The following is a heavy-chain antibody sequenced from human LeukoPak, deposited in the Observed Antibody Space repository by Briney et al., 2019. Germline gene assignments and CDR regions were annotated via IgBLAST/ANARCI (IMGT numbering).Heavy chain of an antibody. CDR2: IYYSGST. Sequence: XYWSWIRQPPGKGVEWIGYIYYSGSTNYNPSLKSRVTISVDTSKNQFSLKLSSVTAADTAVYYCARLGDYLDYWGQGTLVTVSS. CDR1: XY. J-gene: IGHJ4*02. CDR3: ARLGDYLDY. V-gene: IGHV4-59*08. D-gene: IGHD4-17*01.